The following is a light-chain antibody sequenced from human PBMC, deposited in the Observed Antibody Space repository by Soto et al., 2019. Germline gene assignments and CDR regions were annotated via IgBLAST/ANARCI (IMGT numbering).Light chain of an antibody. Sequence: QSVLTQPDSVSGSPGQSITISCTGTSSDVGNYNYVSWYQHHPGKAPKLMVYDVSHRPSGVSNRFSGSKSGSTASLTISGLQAEDEADYYCSSYTRSSSYVFEPGPRSPS. CDR2: DVS. J-gene: IGLJ1*01. CDR3: SSYTRSSSYV. CDR1: SSDVGNYNY. V-gene: IGLV2-14*03.